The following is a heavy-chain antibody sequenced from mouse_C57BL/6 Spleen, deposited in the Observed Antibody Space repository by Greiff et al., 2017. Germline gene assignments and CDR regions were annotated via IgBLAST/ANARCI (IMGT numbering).Heavy chain of an antibody. J-gene: IGHJ3*01. D-gene: IGHD2-4*01. V-gene: IGHV1-39*01. CDR1: GYSFTDYN. Sequence: EVKLQESGPELVKPGASVKISCKASGYSFTDYNMNWVKQSNGKSLEWLGVINPNYGTTSYNQQFKGKATLTVDQSSSTAYMQLNSLTSEDSAVYYCARAGYDYEYWFAYWGQGTLVTVSA. CDR3: ARAGYDYEYWFAY. CDR2: INPNYGTT.